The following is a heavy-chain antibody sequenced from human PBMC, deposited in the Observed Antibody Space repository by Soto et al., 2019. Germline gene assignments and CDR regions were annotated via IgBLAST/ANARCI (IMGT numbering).Heavy chain of an antibody. J-gene: IGHJ4*02. Sequence: SPAQSLSETGCVGSRSGHHWRGIQEPQGKGLEWIGYTHYTGTTNYNSSLESRVTIPVDTSKNQVSLKVTSVTAADTAAYFCASGGWYVDFWGQGTLVTVSS. V-gene: IGHV4-59*11. D-gene: IGHD2-15*01. CDR3: ASGGWYVDF. CDR2: THYTGTT. CDR1: VGSRSGHH.